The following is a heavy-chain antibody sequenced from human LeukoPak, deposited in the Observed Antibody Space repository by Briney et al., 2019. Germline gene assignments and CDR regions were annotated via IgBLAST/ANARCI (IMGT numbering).Heavy chain of an antibody. CDR2: IYNSGST. Sequence: PSETLSLTCTVSGDSISSSKYYWAWIRQPPGRGLEWIGSIYNSGSTYYNPSLKSRVTISMDTSKNQFSLNLTSVTAADTAVYYCARGAFDLWGRGTLVTVSS. CDR3: ARGAFDL. CDR1: GDSISSSKYY. V-gene: IGHV4-39*07. J-gene: IGHJ2*01.